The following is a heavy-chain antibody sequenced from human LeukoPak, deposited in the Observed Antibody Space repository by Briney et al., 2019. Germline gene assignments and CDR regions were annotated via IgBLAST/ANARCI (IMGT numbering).Heavy chain of an antibody. V-gene: IGHV1-18*01. Sequence: ASVKVSCKASGYTFTSYGISWVRQAPGQGLEWMGWISAYNGNTNYAQKLQGRVTMTTDTSTSTAYMELRSLRSDDTAVYYCARYSSSWYGSPLPRLTWFDPWGQGTLVTVSS. CDR2: ISAYNGNT. J-gene: IGHJ5*02. CDR3: ARYSSSWYGSPLPRLTWFDP. CDR1: GYTFTSYG. D-gene: IGHD6-13*01.